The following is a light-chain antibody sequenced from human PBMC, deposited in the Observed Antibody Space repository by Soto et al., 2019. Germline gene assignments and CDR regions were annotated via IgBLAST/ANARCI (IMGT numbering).Light chain of an antibody. Sequence: DIQMTQSPSTLSASVGDRVTITCRASQDIYRSLAWYQQKPGKAPKLLIYETSTLENGVPSRFSGSGSGTEFSLTISSLQSDDFATYYCQQYQTSSWTF. CDR3: QQYQTSSWT. CDR2: ETS. CDR1: QDIYRS. V-gene: IGKV1-5*03. J-gene: IGKJ1*01.